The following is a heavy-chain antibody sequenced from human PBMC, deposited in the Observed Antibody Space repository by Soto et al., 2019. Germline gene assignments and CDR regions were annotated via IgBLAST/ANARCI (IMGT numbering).Heavy chain of an antibody. CDR1: GGSISSSNYF. Sequence: SETLSLTCTVSGGSISSSNYFWGWIRQPSGKGLEWIGSIYYTGSTFYNPSLKSRVTISVDTSKNQFSLKLSSVTAADTAVYYCVGNNDKSPVARGVSTNQVSFDHWGQGTLVTVCS. V-gene: IGHV4-39*01. CDR3: VGNNDKSPVARGVSTNQVSFDH. CDR2: IYYTGST. D-gene: IGHD3-10*01. J-gene: IGHJ4*02.